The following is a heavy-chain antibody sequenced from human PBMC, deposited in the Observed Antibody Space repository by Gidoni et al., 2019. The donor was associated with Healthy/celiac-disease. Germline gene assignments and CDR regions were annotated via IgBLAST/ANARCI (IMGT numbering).Heavy chain of an antibody. D-gene: IGHD3-3*01. CDR2: ISAYNGNT. V-gene: IGHV1-18*01. CDR1: GYTFTSYG. Sequence: QVQLVQSGAEVKKPGASVKVSCKASGYTFTSYGISWVRHAPGQGLEWMGWISAYNGNTNYAQKLQGRVTMTTDTSTSTAYMELRSLRSDDTAVYYCARLSGYYTPNLPDYYYGMDVWGQGTTVTVSS. J-gene: IGHJ6*02. CDR3: ARLSGYYTPNLPDYYYGMDV.